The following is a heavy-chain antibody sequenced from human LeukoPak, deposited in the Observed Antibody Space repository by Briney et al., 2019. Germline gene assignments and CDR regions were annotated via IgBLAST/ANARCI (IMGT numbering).Heavy chain of an antibody. V-gene: IGHV3-30-3*01. D-gene: IGHD2-8*02. Sequence: GGSLRLSCAASGFTISSYAMHWVRQAPGKGLEWVAVISYDGSNKYYADSVKGRFTISRDNSKNTLYLQMNSLRAEDTAVYYCARDTGYWGQGTLVTVSS. CDR1: GFTISSYA. CDR2: ISYDGSNK. J-gene: IGHJ4*02. CDR3: ARDTGY.